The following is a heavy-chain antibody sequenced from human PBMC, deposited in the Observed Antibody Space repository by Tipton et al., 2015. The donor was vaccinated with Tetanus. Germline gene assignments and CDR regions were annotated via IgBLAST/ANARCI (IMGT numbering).Heavy chain of an antibody. CDR2: LWFDGGDE. J-gene: IGHJ6*02. Sequence: SLRLSCAASGFTFTTYWMSWVRQAPGKGLEWVAVLWFDGGDEYYADSVKGRFTISRDNSKNTVYLQMNSLRAEDTAVYYCARELDCSGGGCYSYGLDVWGQGTTVTVSS. V-gene: IGHV3-33*08. CDR3: ARELDCSGGGCYSYGLDV. CDR1: GFTFTTYW. D-gene: IGHD2-15*01.